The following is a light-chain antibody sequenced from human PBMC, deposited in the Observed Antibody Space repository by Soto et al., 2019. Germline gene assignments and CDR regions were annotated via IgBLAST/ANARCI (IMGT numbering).Light chain of an antibody. V-gene: IGKV2-30*01. CDR3: MQGSYWPPYT. CDR1: QNLVNGAGDTY. CDR2: KVS. Sequence: DVVLTQSPLSLSVALGQPASISCRSSQNLVNGAGDTYLNWFHQRPGQSPRRLIYKVSIRDSGVPXRXIGSGSGTDFTLKISRVEADDVGVFYCMQGSYWPPYTFGQGTKLEIK. J-gene: IGKJ2*01.